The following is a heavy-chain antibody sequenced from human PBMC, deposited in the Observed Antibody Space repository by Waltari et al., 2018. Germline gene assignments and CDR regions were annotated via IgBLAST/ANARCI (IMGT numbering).Heavy chain of an antibody. Sequence: QVQLVASGGGVVQPGRSLRLTCAASGFTFSSYGMHWGRQAQGKGLEWVAVIWYDGSNKYYADSVKGRFTSSRDNSKNTLYLQMNSLRAEDTAVYYCARDILGTYYYGSGVYGMDVWGQGTTVTVSS. J-gene: IGHJ6*02. V-gene: IGHV3-33*01. CDR1: GFTFSSYG. CDR2: IWYDGSNK. CDR3: ARDILGTYYYGSGVYGMDV. D-gene: IGHD3-10*01.